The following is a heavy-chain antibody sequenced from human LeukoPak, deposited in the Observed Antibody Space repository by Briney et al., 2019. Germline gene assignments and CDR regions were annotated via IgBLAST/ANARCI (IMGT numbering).Heavy chain of an antibody. CDR2: IYTSGST. CDR3: ARARRGFIAVAGCFDY. J-gene: IGHJ4*02. CDR1: GGSISSYY. D-gene: IGHD6-19*01. V-gene: IGHV4-4*07. Sequence: PSETLSLTCTVSGGSISSYYWSWIRQPARQGLEWVGRIYTSGSTNYNPSLKSRVTMSVDTSTNQFSLKLSSVTAADTAVYYCARARRGFIAVAGCFDYWGQGTLVTVSS.